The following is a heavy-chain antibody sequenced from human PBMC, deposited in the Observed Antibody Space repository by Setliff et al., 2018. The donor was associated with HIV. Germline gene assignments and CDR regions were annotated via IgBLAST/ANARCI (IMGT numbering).Heavy chain of an antibody. CDR1: GGSISTSRHY. CDR3: ARHAAGPDGPFDY. J-gene: IGHJ4*02. CDR2: IYYTGST. V-gene: IGHV4-39*01. Sequence: PSETLSLTCTVSGGSISTSRHYWGWIRQPPGKGLEWIGSIYYTGSTYYNPSLKSRVTISVDTSKNQFSLKLSSVIAADTAVYYCARHAAGPDGPFDYWGQGTLVTVSS.